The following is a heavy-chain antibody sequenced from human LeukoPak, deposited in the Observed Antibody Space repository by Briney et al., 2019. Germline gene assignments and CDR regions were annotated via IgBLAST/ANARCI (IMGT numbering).Heavy chain of an antibody. D-gene: IGHD3-22*01. V-gene: IGHV3-48*01. CDR3: ARPSTDYYDGSGYYLEYFDY. J-gene: IGHJ4*02. CDR2: ITSSSDTT. CDR1: GFTFRSYS. Sequence: TGGSLRLSCAASGFTFRSYSMNWVRQAPGKGLEWVSYITSSSDTTYYADSVKGRFTISRDNAKNSLYLQMNSLRAEDTAVYYCARPSTDYYDGSGYYLEYFDYWGQGTLVTVSS.